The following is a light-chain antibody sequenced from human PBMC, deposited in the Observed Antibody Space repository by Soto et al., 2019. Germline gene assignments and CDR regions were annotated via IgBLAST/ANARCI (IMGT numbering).Light chain of an antibody. V-gene: IGLV1-47*01. CDR3: TSWDDSLRGWV. J-gene: IGLJ3*02. CDR2: MNH. CDR1: SSNIGSNY. Sequence: QSALTQPPSASGTPGQRVTISCSGSSSNIGSNYVHWYQQVPGTAPKLLIYMNHQRPSGVPDRFSGSKSVTSASLAISGLRSEDEADYYCTSWDDSLRGWVFGGGTKLTVL.